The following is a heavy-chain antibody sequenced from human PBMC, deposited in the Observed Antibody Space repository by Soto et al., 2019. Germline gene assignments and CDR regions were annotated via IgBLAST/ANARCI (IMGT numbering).Heavy chain of an antibody. D-gene: IGHD3-22*01. CDR1: GFTFSSYA. CDR3: ARVQGQDSSGLDAFDI. CDR2: ISYDGSNK. J-gene: IGHJ3*02. V-gene: IGHV3-30-3*01. Sequence: PGGSLRLSCAASGFTFSSYAMHWVRQAPGKGLEWVAVISYDGSNKYYADSVKGRFTISRDNSKNTLYLQMNSLRAEDTAVYYCARVQGQDSSGLDAFDIWGQGTMVTVSS.